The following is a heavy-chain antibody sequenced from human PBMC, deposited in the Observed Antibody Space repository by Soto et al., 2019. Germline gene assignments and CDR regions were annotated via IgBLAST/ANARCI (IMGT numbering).Heavy chain of an antibody. CDR2: ISSKAKSYAT. CDR1: GFTFSGSA. D-gene: IGHD3-10*01. Sequence: EVQLVESGGGLVQPGGSLKLSCAASGFTFSGSAMHWVRQASGKGLEWVGRISSKAKSYATAYAASVKGRFTISRDDSKNTAYLQMNSLKTEDTAVYYCTQNLYYYGSGSYSWFDPWGQGTLVTVSS. CDR3: TQNLYYYGSGSYSWFDP. J-gene: IGHJ5*02. V-gene: IGHV3-73*02.